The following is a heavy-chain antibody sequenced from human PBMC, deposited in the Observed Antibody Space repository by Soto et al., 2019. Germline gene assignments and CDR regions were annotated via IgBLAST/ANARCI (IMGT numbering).Heavy chain of an antibody. D-gene: IGHD1-26*01. CDR2: IYYSGGT. Sequence: SETLSLTCTVTGGSISTSSYYWGWIRQPPGKGLEWIGNIYYSGGTYYNPSLKSRVTISVDTSKNQFSLKLSSVTAADTAVYYCARQIVGGDWFDPWGQGTLVTV. J-gene: IGHJ5*02. CDR1: GGSISTSSYY. V-gene: IGHV4-39*01. CDR3: ARQIVGGDWFDP.